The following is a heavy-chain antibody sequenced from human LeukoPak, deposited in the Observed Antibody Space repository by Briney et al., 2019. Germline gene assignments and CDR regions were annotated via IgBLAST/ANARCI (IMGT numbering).Heavy chain of an antibody. Sequence: PSETLSLTCAVSGGSISSSNWWSWVRQPPGKGLEWIGEIYHSGSTNYNPSLKSRVTISVDTSKNQFSLKLSSVTAADTAVYYCARHERTVAAALFWFDPWGQGTLVTVSS. V-gene: IGHV4-4*02. CDR1: GGSISSSNW. D-gene: IGHD6-13*01. J-gene: IGHJ5*02. CDR2: IYHSGST. CDR3: ARHERTVAAALFWFDP.